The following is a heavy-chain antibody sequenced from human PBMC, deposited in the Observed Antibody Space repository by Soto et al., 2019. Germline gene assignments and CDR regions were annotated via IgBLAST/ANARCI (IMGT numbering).Heavy chain of an antibody. D-gene: IGHD6-19*01. CDR3: ARAVAVPASCDY. Sequence: AGTLSLFCGAPGSMFRRYALSSVRLAPGKGLGWVAVISYDGSNKYYADSVKGRFTISRDNSKNTLYLQMNSLRAEDTAMYYCARAVAVPASCDYWGQGTLVTVSS. CDR2: ISYDGSNK. J-gene: IGHJ4*02. V-gene: IGHV3-30*03. CDR1: GSMFRRYA.